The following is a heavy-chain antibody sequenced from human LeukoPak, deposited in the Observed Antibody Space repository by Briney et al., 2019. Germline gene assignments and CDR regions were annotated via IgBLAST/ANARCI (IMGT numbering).Heavy chain of an antibody. CDR3: AKDSQYCGGDCYSYYYYGMDV. J-gene: IGHJ6*02. CDR1: GFTFSSYG. V-gene: IGHV3-30*18. Sequence: PGGSLRLSCAASGFTFSSYGMHWVRQAPGKGLEWVAVISYDGSNKYYADSVKGRFTISRDNSKNTLYLQMNSLRAEDTAVYYCAKDSQYCGGDCYSYYYYGMDVWGQGTTVTVSS. CDR2: ISYDGSNK. D-gene: IGHD2-21*02.